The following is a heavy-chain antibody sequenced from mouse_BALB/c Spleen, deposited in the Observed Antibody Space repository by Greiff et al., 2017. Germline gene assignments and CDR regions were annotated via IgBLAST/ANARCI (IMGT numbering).Heavy chain of an antibody. V-gene: IGHV5-6-4*01. CDR2: ISSGGSYT. CDR1: GFTFSSYT. J-gene: IGHJ2*01. CDR3: TREGRGAGLDY. D-gene: IGHD3-3*01. Sequence: EVMLVESGGGLVKPGGSLKLSCAASGFTFSSYTMSWVRQTPEKRLEWVATISSGGSYTYYPDSVKGRFTISRDNAKNTLYLQMSSLKSEDTAMYYCTREGRGAGLDYWGQGTTLTVSS.